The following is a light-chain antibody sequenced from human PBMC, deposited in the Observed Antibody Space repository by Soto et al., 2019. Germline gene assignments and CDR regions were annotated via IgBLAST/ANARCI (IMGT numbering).Light chain of an antibody. Sequence: EIVLTQSPGTLSLSPGERATLSCRASQSVSSSYLAWYQQKPGQAPRLLIYGASSRATGIPDRFSGSGSGTDFTLTISRLEPEDFAVYYCQQYGSSTEVWTFGQGTKVDIK. CDR2: GAS. V-gene: IGKV3-20*01. CDR3: QQYGSSTEVWT. CDR1: QSVSSSY. J-gene: IGKJ1*01.